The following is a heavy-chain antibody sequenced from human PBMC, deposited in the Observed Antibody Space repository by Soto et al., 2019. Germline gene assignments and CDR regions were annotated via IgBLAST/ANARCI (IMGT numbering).Heavy chain of an antibody. CDR3: ALHGTHSILAY. V-gene: IGHV4-4*02. Sequence: QVQLQGSGPGLVKPSGTLSLTCVVSGGSISSSEWWSWVRQPPGKGLEWIGEIYHSGTTNYNPSLKGRVTISGDKSKNQFSLKLSSVTAADTAVYYWALHGTHSILAYWGQGTLVTVSS. J-gene: IGHJ4*02. CDR2: IYHSGTT. CDR1: GGSISSSEW.